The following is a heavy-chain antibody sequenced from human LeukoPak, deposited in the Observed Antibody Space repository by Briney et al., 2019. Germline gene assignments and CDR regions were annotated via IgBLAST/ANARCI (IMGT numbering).Heavy chain of an antibody. Sequence: GRSLRLSCAASGFTFSSSWMSWVRQAPGKGLEWVANINQDGSERYYLDSVKGRFTISRDNAKNSLYLQMNSLRAEDTAVYYCARELIVGVAEYFQHWGQGTLVTVSS. CDR1: GFTFSSSW. V-gene: IGHV3-7*01. CDR3: ARELIVGVAEYFQH. CDR2: INQDGSER. J-gene: IGHJ1*01. D-gene: IGHD1-26*01.